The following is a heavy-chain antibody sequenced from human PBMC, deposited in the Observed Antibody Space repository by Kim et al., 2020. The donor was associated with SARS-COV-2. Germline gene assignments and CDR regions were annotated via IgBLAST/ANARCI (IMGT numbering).Heavy chain of an antibody. V-gene: IGHV4-61*01. CDR1: GGSVSSGSYY. Sequence: SETLSLTCTVSGGSVSSGSYYWSWIRQPPGKGLEWIGYIYDSGSTNYNPSLKSRVTISVDTSKDQLSLKLSSVTAADTAVYYCARDRPRRGAAAEPSLWGQGTLVTVSS. CDR3: ARDRPRRGAAAEPSL. J-gene: IGHJ4*02. D-gene: IGHD6-13*01. CDR2: IYDSGST.